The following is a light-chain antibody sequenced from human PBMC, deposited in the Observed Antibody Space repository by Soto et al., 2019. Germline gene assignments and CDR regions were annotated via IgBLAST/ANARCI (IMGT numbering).Light chain of an antibody. CDR1: QNIHNH. J-gene: IGKJ1*01. CDR2: DAI. Sequence: DKLMSQSPATLSVSPGARVTLSCRASQNIHNHMSWFLQKPGQTPRLLIYDAIIRAPDVPARFSGSSSGTDFNLTINTLQPEDIATYHCQQTYSSPPSFGQGTKVDIK. CDR3: QQTYSSPPS. V-gene: IGKV3-15*01.